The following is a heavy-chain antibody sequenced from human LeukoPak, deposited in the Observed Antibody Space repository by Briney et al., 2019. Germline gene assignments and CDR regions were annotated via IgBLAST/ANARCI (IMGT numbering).Heavy chain of an antibody. CDR2: IYTSGST. CDR3: ARVGELWFGDAPPRYYYYYYMDV. CDR1: GGSISSGSYY. V-gene: IGHV4-61*02. D-gene: IGHD3-10*01. Sequence: SETLSLTCTVSGGSISSGSYYWSWIRQPAGKGLEWIGRIYTSGSTNYNPSLKSRVTISVDTSKNQFSLKLSSVTAADTAVYYCARVGELWFGDAPPRYYYYYYMDVWGKGTTVTISS. J-gene: IGHJ6*03.